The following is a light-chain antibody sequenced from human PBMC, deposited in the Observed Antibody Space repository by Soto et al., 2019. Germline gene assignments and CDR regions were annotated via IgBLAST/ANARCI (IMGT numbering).Light chain of an antibody. V-gene: IGKV1D-13*01. CDR2: DAS. J-gene: IGKJ5*01. Sequence: AIQLTQSPSSLSASVGDRVTITCRASQGISSALAWYQQKPGKAPNLLIYDASSLESGVPSRFSGSGSGTDFTLTISSLQPEDFATYYCQQFNNYPSFGQGTRLEIK. CDR1: QGISSA. CDR3: QQFNNYPS.